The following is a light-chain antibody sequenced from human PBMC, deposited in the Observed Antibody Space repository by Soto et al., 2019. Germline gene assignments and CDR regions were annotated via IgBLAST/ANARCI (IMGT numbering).Light chain of an antibody. CDR1: SSNIGAGYD. CDR3: QSYDSSLSAYV. CDR2: GNS. V-gene: IGLV1-40*01. J-gene: IGLJ1*01. Sequence: QSVLTQPPSVSGAPGQRVTISCTGSSSNIGAGYDLHWYQQLPGTAPRLLIYGNSNRPSGVPDRFCGSKSGTSASLAIPGLQAEDEADYYCQSYDSSLSAYVFGTGTKLTVL.